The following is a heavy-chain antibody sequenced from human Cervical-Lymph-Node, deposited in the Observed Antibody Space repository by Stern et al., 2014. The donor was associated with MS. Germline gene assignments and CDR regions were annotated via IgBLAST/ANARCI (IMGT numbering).Heavy chain of an antibody. J-gene: IGHJ4*02. CDR2: IYPGDSEP. D-gene: IGHD1-14*01. CDR1: GFKVSIYW. CDR3: ARQTTAWASDV. Sequence: EDQLVESGAELIRPGESLKISCKGSGFKVSIYWIAWVRQMPGKGLEWMGIIYPGDSEPRYSPSFQGQVTMSADKSTSTAYLQWSSLNASDTAMYFCARQTTAWASDVWGQGTLVTVSS. V-gene: IGHV5-51*01.